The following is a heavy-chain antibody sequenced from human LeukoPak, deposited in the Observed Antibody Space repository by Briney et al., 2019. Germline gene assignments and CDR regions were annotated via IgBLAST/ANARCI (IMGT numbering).Heavy chain of an antibody. Sequence: GGSLRLSCTASGFTCCDYAMSWVRQAPGKGLEWLAFIRSRAYGGTTEYAASVKGRLTISRDDSKSIAYLEMNSLKTEDTAVYYCTRDLCSSTSCYAPFVYWGQGTLVTVSS. CDR1: GFTCCDYA. CDR3: TRDLCSSTSCYAPFVY. D-gene: IGHD2-2*01. J-gene: IGHJ4*02. V-gene: IGHV3-49*04. CDR2: IRSRAYGGTT.